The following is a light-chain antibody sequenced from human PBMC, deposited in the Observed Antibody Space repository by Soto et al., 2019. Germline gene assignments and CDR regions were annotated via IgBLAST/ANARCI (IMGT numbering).Light chain of an antibody. J-gene: IGKJ1*01. CDR3: QQYKSYSET. V-gene: IGKV1-5*01. CDR1: QSISSW. Sequence: QMTQSPSTLSASLGDRVTITCRASQSISSWLAWYQQKPGKAPKLLIYDASSLESGVPSRFSGSGSGTEFTLTISSLQPDDFATYYCQQYKSYSETFGQGTKVDIK. CDR2: DAS.